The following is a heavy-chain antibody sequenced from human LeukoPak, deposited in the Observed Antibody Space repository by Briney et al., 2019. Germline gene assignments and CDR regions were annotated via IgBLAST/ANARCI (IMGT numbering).Heavy chain of an antibody. D-gene: IGHD2-21*01. CDR1: GFTFSSYS. Sequence: LLGGCLILSCAASGFTFSSYSMNWVRQAPGKGLEWVAYISSSSSTIYYADAEKGRFTISRDNDKNSLYLQMNSLRDEDTAVYYCAKESYPPQKHFQHWGPGTLLIVVS. CDR2: ISSSSSTI. J-gene: IGHJ1*01. V-gene: IGHV3-48*02. CDR3: AKESYPPQKHFQH.